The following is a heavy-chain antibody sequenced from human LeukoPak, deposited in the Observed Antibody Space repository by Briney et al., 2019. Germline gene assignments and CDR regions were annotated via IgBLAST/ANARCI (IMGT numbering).Heavy chain of an antibody. CDR1: GFTLSSYS. CDR2: ISSSSSYI. J-gene: IGHJ6*02. V-gene: IGHV3-21*01. Sequence: GSLRLSRATSGFTLSSYSLNWVRQAPGKGLEGVSSISSSSSYIYYADSVKGRFTISRDNAKNSLYLQMNSLRAEDTAVYYCARDWGYYYYYGMDVWGQGTTVTVSS. D-gene: IGHD3-16*01. CDR3: ARDWGYYYYYGMDV.